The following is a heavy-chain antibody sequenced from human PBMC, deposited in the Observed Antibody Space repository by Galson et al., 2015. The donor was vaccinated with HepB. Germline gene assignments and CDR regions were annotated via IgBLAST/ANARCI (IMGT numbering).Heavy chain of an antibody. D-gene: IGHD2-15*01. Sequence: SVKVSCKASGGTFTSYSITWVRQAPGQGLEWMGGIIPIFGTANYAQKFQGRVTIIADESTSTAYMELSSLRSEDTAVYYCARDVGILGLKGSGHGFDIWGQGTMVTVSS. CDR2: IIPIFGTA. J-gene: IGHJ3*02. V-gene: IGHV1-69*13. CDR1: GGTFTSYS. CDR3: ARDVGILGLKGSGHGFDI.